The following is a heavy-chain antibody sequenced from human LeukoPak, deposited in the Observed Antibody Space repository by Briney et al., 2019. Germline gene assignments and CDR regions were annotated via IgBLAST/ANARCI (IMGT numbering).Heavy chain of an antibody. J-gene: IGHJ5*02. Sequence: ASVKVSCKASGGTFSSYAISWVRQAPGQGLEWMGRIFPILGIANYAQKFQGRVTITADKSTSTAYMELSSLRSEDTAVYYCARGGVVLWFGGSYNWFGPWGQGTLVTVSS. D-gene: IGHD3-10*01. CDR1: GGTFSSYA. V-gene: IGHV1-69*04. CDR3: ARGGVVLWFGGSYNWFGP. CDR2: IFPILGIA.